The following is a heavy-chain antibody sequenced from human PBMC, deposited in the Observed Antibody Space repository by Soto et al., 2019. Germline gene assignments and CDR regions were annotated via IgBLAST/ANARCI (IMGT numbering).Heavy chain of an antibody. CDR3: AKSKWLAWPFGY. CDR1: GFTFSDYY. V-gene: IGHV3-11*01. Sequence: GGSLRLSCAASGFTFSDYYMSWIRQAPGKGLEWVSYISSSGSTIYYADSVKGRFTISRDNSKNTLYLQMNSLRAEDTAVYYCAKSKWLAWPFGYWGQGTLVTVSS. J-gene: IGHJ4*02. D-gene: IGHD6-19*01. CDR2: ISSSGSTI.